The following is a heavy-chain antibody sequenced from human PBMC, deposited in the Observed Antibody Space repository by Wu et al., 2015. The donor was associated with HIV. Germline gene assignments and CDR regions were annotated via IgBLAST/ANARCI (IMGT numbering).Heavy chain of an antibody. Sequence: QVQLVQSGAEMKKPGASVKVSCKASGYTFTSYYIHWVRQAPGQGLEWMAWITPNSGGTNSAQMFQGRVTMTRDTSITTAYLELNSLTSDDTAVYYCVRGARGMPKGAFDIWGQGTMVTVSS. CDR2: ITPNSGGT. D-gene: IGHD3-16*01. CDR3: VRGARGMPKGAFDI. J-gene: IGHJ3*02. CDR1: GYTFTSYY. V-gene: IGHV1-2*02.